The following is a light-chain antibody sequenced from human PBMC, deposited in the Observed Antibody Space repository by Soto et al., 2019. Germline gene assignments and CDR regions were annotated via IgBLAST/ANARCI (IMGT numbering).Light chain of an antibody. Sequence: EIVLTQSPGTLSLSPGERASLSCRASQSVSSNSLAWYQQKPGQPPRLLISGAFNRATAIPDRFSGSGSETDFTLTISRLEPEEFAVYYCHQYATPSYTFGQGTKLEI. CDR3: HQYATPSYT. CDR2: GAF. J-gene: IGKJ2*01. V-gene: IGKV3-20*01. CDR1: QSVSSNS.